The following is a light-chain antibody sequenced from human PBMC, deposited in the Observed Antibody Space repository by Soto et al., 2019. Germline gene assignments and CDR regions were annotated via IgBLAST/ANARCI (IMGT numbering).Light chain of an antibody. J-gene: IGLJ3*02. CDR1: SRDIGVYIF. CDR3: CSYAGSNNWV. Sequence: QSALTQPPSASGSPGQSVTISCTGTSRDIGVYIFVSWYQHHPGKAPKLMIYEVSKRPSGVPDRFSGSKSGNTASLTVSGLQTEDEADYYCCSYAGSNNWVFGGGTQLTVL. CDR2: EVS. V-gene: IGLV2-8*01.